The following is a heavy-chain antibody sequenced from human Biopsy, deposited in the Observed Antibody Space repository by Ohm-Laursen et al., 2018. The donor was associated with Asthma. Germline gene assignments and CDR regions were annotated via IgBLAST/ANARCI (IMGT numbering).Heavy chain of an antibody. CDR3: ARGVLARKRDDFWSAYYLY. Sequence: ASVKVSCKTSRFRLSDHFIHWVRQAPGQGLEWVGRINPNSGATKYAQKFQGRVTMTSDTSIATAYLELTRLTSDDTAIFYCARGVLARKRDDFWSAYYLYWGQGTLVTVSS. J-gene: IGHJ4*02. CDR2: INPNSGAT. D-gene: IGHD3-3*01. V-gene: IGHV1-2*06. CDR1: RFRLSDHF.